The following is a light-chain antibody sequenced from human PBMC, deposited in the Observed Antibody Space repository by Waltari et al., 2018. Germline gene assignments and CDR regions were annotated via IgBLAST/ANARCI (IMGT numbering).Light chain of an antibody. Sequence: DFVMTQSPASLALSLGERATIHCKTSPTVLYNSNNRNYLTWYQQKPGQPPKLLFYWASTRESGVPDRFSASGSGTDFTLTISRLQPEDVAIYYCQQYYSSPYTFGQGTKVEIK. V-gene: IGKV4-1*01. J-gene: IGKJ2*01. CDR1: PTVLYNSNNRNY. CDR3: QQYYSSPYT. CDR2: WAS.